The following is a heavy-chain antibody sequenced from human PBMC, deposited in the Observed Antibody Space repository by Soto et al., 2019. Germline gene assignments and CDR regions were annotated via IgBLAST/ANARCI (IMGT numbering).Heavy chain of an antibody. CDR1: GFTFSSYN. Sequence: GGSLRLSCAASGFTFSSYNMNWVRQAPGKGLEWVSSICSLSTYRNYADSVKGRFTISRDNDKNSLYLQMDSLRAEDTAVYYCARDPPLSSIVVVGVDDFWGQGTLVTVSS. D-gene: IGHD3-22*01. CDR2: ICSLSTYR. CDR3: ARDPPLSSIVVVGVDDF. V-gene: IGHV3-21*01. J-gene: IGHJ4*02.